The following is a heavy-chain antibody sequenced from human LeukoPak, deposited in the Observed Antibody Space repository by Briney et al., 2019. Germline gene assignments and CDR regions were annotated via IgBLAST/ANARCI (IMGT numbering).Heavy chain of an antibody. CDR3: ARGQNGDYWFDP. V-gene: IGHV1-18*01. D-gene: IGHD4-17*01. Sequence: ASVKVSCKASVYRFSSYGIIWVRQAPGQGLEWMGWISTYNGNTKYAQKFQGRVTMTTDTSTSTAYMELRSLRSDDTAVYYCARGQNGDYWFDPWGQGTLVTVSS. J-gene: IGHJ5*02. CDR1: VYRFSSYG. CDR2: ISTYNGNT.